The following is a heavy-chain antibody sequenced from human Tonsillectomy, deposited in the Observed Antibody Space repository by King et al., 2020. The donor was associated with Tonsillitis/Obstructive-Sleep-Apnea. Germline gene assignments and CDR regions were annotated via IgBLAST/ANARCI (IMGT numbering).Heavy chain of an antibody. V-gene: IGHV4-4*07. Sequence: QLQESGPGLVKPSETLSLTCTVSGGSISSYYWSWIRQPAGKGLEWIGRIYTSGSTNYNPSLKSRVTMSVDTSKNQFSLKLSSVTAADTAVYYCARDVGGGPNSGYDVWSGYSKYYYYYYGMDVWGQGTTVTVSS. CDR3: ARDVGGGPNSGYDVWSGYSKYYYYYYGMDV. CDR1: GGSISSYY. D-gene: IGHD3-3*01. J-gene: IGHJ6*02. CDR2: IYTSGST.